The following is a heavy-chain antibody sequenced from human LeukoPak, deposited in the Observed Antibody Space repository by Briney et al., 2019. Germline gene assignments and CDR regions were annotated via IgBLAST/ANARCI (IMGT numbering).Heavy chain of an antibody. D-gene: IGHD3-16*02. CDR1: GFSFSENW. CDR3: AKDYRIGYSDHFDY. V-gene: IGHV3-7*03. J-gene: IGHJ4*02. Sequence: GGSLRLSCAASGFSFSENWMSWVRQAPGKGPEWVANIRPDGNVAFHVDFVKGRFGISRDNAKNTLYLQMDSLRGEDTAIYYCAKDYRIGYSDHFDYWGQGVLVTVSS. CDR2: IRPDGNVA.